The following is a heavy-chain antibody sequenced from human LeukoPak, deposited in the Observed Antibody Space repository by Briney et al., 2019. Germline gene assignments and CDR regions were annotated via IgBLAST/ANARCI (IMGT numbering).Heavy chain of an antibody. CDR1: GFTFSSNS. D-gene: IGHD3-22*01. Sequence: GALRLSCAASGFTFSSNSMIWVRQAPGKGLEWVSSISSSSRYRYYADSVKGRFTISRDNAKNSLYLQMNSLRAEDTAVYYCARDPRYGSSGFDYWGRGTLVTVSS. J-gene: IGHJ4*02. V-gene: IGHV3-21*01. CDR2: ISSSSRYR. CDR3: ARDPRYGSSGFDY.